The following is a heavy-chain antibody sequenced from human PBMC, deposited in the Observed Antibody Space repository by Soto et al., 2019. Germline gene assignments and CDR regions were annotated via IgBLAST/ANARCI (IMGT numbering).Heavy chain of an antibody. Sequence: QVQLQESGPGLVKPSETLSLTCTVSGGSISSYYWSWIRQPPGKGLEWIGYIYYSGSTNYNPDLKSRVTISVDTSKNQFSLKLSSVTAADTAVYYCARAFRIAAAGTGWFDPWGQGTLVTVSS. J-gene: IGHJ5*02. CDR2: IYYSGST. V-gene: IGHV4-59*01. D-gene: IGHD6-13*01. CDR1: GGSISSYY. CDR3: ARAFRIAAAGTGWFDP.